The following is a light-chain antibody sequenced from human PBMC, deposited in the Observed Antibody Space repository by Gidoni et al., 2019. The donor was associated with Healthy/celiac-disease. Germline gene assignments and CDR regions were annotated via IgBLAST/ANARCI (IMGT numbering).Light chain of an antibody. Sequence: SSELTQDPAVSVALGQTVRITCQGDSLRSYYASWYQQKPGQAPVLVIYGKNNRPSGIPDRFSGSSSGNTASLTITGVQAEDEADYYCNSRDSSGNHAVFGGGTQLTVL. CDR2: GKN. V-gene: IGLV3-19*01. CDR3: NSRDSSGNHAV. J-gene: IGLJ7*01. CDR1: SLRSYY.